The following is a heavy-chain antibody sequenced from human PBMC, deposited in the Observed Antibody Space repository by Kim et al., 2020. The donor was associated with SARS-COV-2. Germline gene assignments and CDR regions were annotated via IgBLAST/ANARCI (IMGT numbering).Heavy chain of an antibody. D-gene: IGHD6-13*01. J-gene: IGHJ4*02. V-gene: IGHV1-18*01. CDR3: ARGSTGYSSSWFDY. Sequence: AQKLQGRVTMTPDTSTSTAYMELRSLRSDDTAVYYCARGSTGYSSSWFDYWGQGTLVTVSS.